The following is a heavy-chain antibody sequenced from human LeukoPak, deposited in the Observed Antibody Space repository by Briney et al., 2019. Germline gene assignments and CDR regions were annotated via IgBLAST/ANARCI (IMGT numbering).Heavy chain of an antibody. CDR3: ARSRAFNSGAFDP. J-gene: IGHJ5*02. CDR1: GASVSSASY. CDR2: IYNGVNT. Sequence: PSETLSLTCTVSGASVSSASYWTWIRQPPGKGVEWIAHIYNGVNTNYNPSLKSRVTIPVDTSKNQFPLRLNSVTAADTAVYYCARSRAFNSGAFDPWGQGSLVTVSS. V-gene: IGHV4-61*01. D-gene: IGHD1-26*01.